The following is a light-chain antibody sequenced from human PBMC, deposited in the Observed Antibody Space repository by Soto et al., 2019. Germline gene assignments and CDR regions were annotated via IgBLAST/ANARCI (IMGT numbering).Light chain of an antibody. CDR2: DVS. Sequence: DIKMTQSPSSLSASVGDRVTITCRASQGLSYFLAWYQQKPGKAPRPLIHDVSTLHSGVPSRFSGSGSGTDFTLTISSLQPEDVATYFCQKYNSAPPDFVPGTKVDLK. J-gene: IGKJ3*01. CDR1: QGLSYF. CDR3: QKYNSAPPD. V-gene: IGKV1-27*01.